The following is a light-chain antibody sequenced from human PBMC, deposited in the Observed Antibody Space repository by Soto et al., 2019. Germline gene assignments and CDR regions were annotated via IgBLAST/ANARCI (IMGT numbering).Light chain of an antibody. J-gene: IGLJ1*01. CDR3: CSYAGRDTLYV. Sequence: QSVLTQPRSVSWSPGQSVTISCTGTSTDVGGYNYVSWYQQHPGKVLKLMLYDVSKRPSGVPDRFSGSKSGNTASLTISGLQAEDEADYYCCSYAGRDTLYVFGSGTKVTVL. V-gene: IGLV2-11*01. CDR2: DVS. CDR1: STDVGGYNY.